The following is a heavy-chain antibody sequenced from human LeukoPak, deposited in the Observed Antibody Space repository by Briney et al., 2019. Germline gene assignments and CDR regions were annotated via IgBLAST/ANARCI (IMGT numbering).Heavy chain of an antibody. J-gene: IGHJ2*01. V-gene: IGHV1-2*02. D-gene: IGHD6-19*01. Sequence: ASVKVSCKASGYTFTGYYMHWVRQAPGQGLEWMGWINPNSGGTNYAQKFQGRVTMTRDTSISTAYMELSRLRSDDTAVYYCARDLYSSGWYGYFDLWGRGTLVTVSS. CDR2: INPNSGGT. CDR1: GYTFTGYY. CDR3: ARDLYSSGWYGYFDL.